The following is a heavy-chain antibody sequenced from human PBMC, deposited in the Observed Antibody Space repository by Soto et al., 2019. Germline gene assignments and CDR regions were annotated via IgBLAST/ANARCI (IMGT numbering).Heavy chain of an antibody. D-gene: IGHD2-2*01. CDR3: ARDLSVVPAVPGGYYYYYGMDV. J-gene: IGHJ6*02. CDR2: ISYDGSNK. Sequence: PGGSLRLSCAASGFTFSSYAMHWVRQAPGKGLEWVAVISYDGSNKYYADSVKGRFTISRDNSKNTLYLQMNSLRAEDTAVYYCARDLSVVPAVPGGYYYYYGMDVWGQGTTVTVSS. V-gene: IGHV3-30-3*01. CDR1: GFTFSSYA.